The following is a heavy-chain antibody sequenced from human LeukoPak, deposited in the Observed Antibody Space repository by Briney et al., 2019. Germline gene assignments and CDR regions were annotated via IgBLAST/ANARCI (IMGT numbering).Heavy chain of an antibody. CDR1: GGSITSDYW. D-gene: IGHD2-21*01. CDR2: IYHSGTS. Sequence: SGTLSLTCAVSGGSITSDYWCAWVRQPPGKWMEWLGEIYHSGTSNYNPSLKSRVTMSVDKSKNQFSLRLTSVTAAATAVYYCASQTRRAYSWGQGTLVTVSS. J-gene: IGHJ5*02. V-gene: IGHV4-4*02. CDR3: ASQTRRAYS.